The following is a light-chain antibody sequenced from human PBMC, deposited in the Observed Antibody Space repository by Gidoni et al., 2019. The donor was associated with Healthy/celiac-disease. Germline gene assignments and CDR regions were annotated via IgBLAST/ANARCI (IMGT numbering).Light chain of an antibody. CDR2: WAS. J-gene: IGKJ4*01. V-gene: IGKV4-1*01. CDR1: QSVLYSSNNKNY. Sequence: DIVMTQSPDSLAVSLGERATINCKSSQSVLYSSNNKNYLAWYQQKPGQPPKLLIYWASTRESGVPDRFSGSGSGTDFTLTISSLQAEDVAVYYCQQYYSTLHTFXGXTKVXIK. CDR3: QQYYSTLHT.